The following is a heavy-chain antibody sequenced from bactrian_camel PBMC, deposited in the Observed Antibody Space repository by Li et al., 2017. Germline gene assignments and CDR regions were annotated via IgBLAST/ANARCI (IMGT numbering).Heavy chain of an antibody. D-gene: IGHD6*01. CDR1: GDVY. V-gene: IGHV3S40*01. Sequence: DVQLVESGGGLVQPGGSLRLSCAAVGDVYMSWVRQAPGKQREGVAKIHVGGKDTLYVDDVKGRFTISRDNAKNTVYLQTTSLKPDDTAVYYCVHDSYGDTWSNVFGYWGQGTQVTVS. CDR2: IHVGGKDT. CDR3: VHDSYGDTWSNVFGY. J-gene: IGHJ6*01.